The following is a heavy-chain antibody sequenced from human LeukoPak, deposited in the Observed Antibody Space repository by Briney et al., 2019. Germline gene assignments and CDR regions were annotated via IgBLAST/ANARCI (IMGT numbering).Heavy chain of an antibody. Sequence: GESLKISCKGSGYTFNTYWIAWVRQMPGKGLEWMGIIYPGDSDTRYSPSFQGQVTISADKSIGTAYLQWSSLTASHTATYYCARRIAVAGTGYYGLDVWGQGTTVTVSS. V-gene: IGHV5-51*01. CDR2: IYPGDSDT. J-gene: IGHJ6*02. CDR3: ARRIAVAGTGYYGLDV. CDR1: GYTFNTYW. D-gene: IGHD6-19*01.